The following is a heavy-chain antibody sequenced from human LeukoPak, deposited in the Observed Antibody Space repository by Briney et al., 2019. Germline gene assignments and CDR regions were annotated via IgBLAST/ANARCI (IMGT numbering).Heavy chain of an antibody. V-gene: IGHV1-8*01. CDR2: MNPNNGNT. CDR1: GDTFTSFE. Sequence: ASVKVSCKASGDTFTSFEINWVRQATGQGLEWMGWMNPNNGNTGYAQKFQGRITMTRSTSISIAYMELSSLRSEDTAVYYCARGLFGGSSISWGQGTLVTVSS. D-gene: IGHD3-16*01. J-gene: IGHJ5*02. CDR3: ARGLFGGSSIS.